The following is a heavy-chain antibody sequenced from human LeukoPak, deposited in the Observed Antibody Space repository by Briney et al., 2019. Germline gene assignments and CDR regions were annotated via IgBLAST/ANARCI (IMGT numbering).Heavy chain of an antibody. J-gene: IGHJ6*02. Sequence: ASVKVSCKASGYTFTGYYMHWVRQAPGHGLEWMGRINPNSGGTNYAQKFQGRVTMTWDTSISTAYMELSRLRSDDTAVYYCASTSGDTNYYGMDVWGQGTTVTVSS. D-gene: IGHD2-2*02. V-gene: IGHV1-2*06. CDR3: ASTSGDTNYYGMDV. CDR1: GYTFTGYY. CDR2: INPNSGGT.